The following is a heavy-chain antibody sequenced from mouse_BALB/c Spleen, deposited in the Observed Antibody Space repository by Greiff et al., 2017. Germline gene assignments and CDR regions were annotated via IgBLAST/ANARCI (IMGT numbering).Heavy chain of an antibody. CDR1: GYTFTSYV. V-gene: IGHV1-14*01. CDR2: INPYNDGT. CDR3: ARSGGEVRQGAWFAY. D-gene: IGHD2-14*01. J-gene: IGHJ3*01. Sequence: LQESGPELVKPGASVKMSCKASGYTFTSYVMHWVKQKPGQGLEWIGYINPYNDGTKYNEKFKGKATLTSDKSSSTAYMELSSLTSEDSAVYYCARSGGEVRQGAWFAYWGQGTLVTVSA.